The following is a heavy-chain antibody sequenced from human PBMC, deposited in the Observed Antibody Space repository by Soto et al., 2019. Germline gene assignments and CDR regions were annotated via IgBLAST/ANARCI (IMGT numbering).Heavy chain of an antibody. J-gene: IGHJ4*02. V-gene: IGHV4-61*08. CDR2: FHNSGST. CDR1: GGSINSGDYY. D-gene: IGHD1-7*01. CDR3: AIDSSSWNYSV. Sequence: QVQLQESGPGLVKPSETLSLTCTVSGGSINSGDYYWSWIRQPPGKGLEWIGHFHNSGSTFYNPSLKRRVTISVDAPKNQLSLNLNSVTAADTAVYYCAIDSSSWNYSVWGQGTLVTVSS.